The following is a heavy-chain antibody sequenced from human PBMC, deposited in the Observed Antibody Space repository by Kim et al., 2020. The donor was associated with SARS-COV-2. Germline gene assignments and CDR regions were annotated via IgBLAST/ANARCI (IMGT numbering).Heavy chain of an antibody. Sequence: SVKVSCKASGGTFSSYAISWVRQAPGQGLEWMGRIIPILGIANYAQKFQGRVTITADKSTSTAYMELSSLRSEDTAMYYCARIVEGDAFDIWGQGTMVTVSS. V-gene: IGHV1-69*04. D-gene: IGHD3-16*02. J-gene: IGHJ3*02. CDR3: ARIVEGDAFDI. CDR1: GGTFSSYA. CDR2: IIPILGIA.